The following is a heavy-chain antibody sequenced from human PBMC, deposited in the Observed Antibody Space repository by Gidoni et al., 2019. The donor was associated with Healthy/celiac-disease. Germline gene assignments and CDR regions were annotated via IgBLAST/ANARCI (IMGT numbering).Heavy chain of an antibody. Sequence: QVTFKESGPVLVKPTETLTLTCTVSGFSLSNARLGVSWIRQPPGKALEWLAHIFSNDEKSYSTSLKSRLTISKDTAKSQVVLTMNNMDTVDTATYYCARATNYDILTGYYHLDYWGQGTLVTVSS. J-gene: IGHJ4*02. CDR1: GFSLSNARLG. D-gene: IGHD3-9*01. V-gene: IGHV2-26*01. CDR3: ARATNYDILTGYYHLDY. CDR2: IFSNDEK.